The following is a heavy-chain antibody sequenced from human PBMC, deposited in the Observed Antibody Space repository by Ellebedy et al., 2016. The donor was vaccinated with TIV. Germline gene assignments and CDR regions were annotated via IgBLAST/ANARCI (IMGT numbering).Heavy chain of an antibody. J-gene: IGHJ4*02. CDR3: ARVSYSSGWIYFDY. V-gene: IGHV3-33*01. Sequence: GESLKISCAASGFTFSSYGMHWVRQAPGKGLEWVAVIWYDGSNKYYADSVKGRFTISRDNSKNTLYLQMGSLRAEDKAVYYCARVSYSSGWIYFDYWGQGTLVTVSS. CDR1: GFTFSSYG. D-gene: IGHD6-19*01. CDR2: IWYDGSNK.